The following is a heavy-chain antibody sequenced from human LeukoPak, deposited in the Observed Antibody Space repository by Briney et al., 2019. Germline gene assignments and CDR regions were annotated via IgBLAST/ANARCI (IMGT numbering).Heavy chain of an antibody. V-gene: IGHV4-34*01. D-gene: IGHD3-22*01. CDR1: GGSFSGYY. J-gene: IGHJ4*02. Sequence: SESLSLTCAVYGGSFSGYYWSWIRQPPGMGLEWIGEINHSGSTNYNPSLKSRVTISVDTSKNQFSLKLSSVTAADTAVYYCARRYYYDSSGYYPGDYYFDYWGQGTLVTVSS. CDR3: ARRYYYDSSGYYPGDYYFDY. CDR2: INHSGST.